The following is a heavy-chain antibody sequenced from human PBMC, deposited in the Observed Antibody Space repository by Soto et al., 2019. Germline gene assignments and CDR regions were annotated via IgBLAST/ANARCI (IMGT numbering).Heavy chain of an antibody. CDR1: GFTFSNYG. V-gene: IGHV3-33*01. D-gene: IGHD2-21*01. Sequence: PGGSLRLSCATSGFTFSNYGIHWVRQSPGKGLEWVAAKWFFVRGGNVYYADYVKGRSAISREESQQTAYLAIRGLRAEDRTIYYCGRAPCGVSPHYFDLWGQGTQVTVSS. J-gene: IGHJ4*02. CDR3: GRAPCGVSPHYFDL. CDR2: KWFFVRGGNV.